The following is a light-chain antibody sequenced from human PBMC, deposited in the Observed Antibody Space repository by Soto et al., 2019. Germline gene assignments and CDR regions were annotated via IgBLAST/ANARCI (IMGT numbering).Light chain of an antibody. Sequence: EIVMTQSPATLSVSPGEGATLSCRASQSISSDLAWYQQKPGLAPRRLIYGAATRATGIPARFSGSGSGTEFSLTISSLQSEDFAIYYCQQYNEWPPGTFGQGTKVEIK. CDR2: GAA. CDR1: QSISSD. V-gene: IGKV3-15*01. J-gene: IGKJ1*01. CDR3: QQYNEWPPGT.